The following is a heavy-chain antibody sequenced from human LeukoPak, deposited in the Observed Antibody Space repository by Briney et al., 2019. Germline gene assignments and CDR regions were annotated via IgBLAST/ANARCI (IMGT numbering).Heavy chain of an antibody. J-gene: IGHJ4*02. CDR1: GFAFSSYA. Sequence: GGSLRLSCAASGFAFSSYAMSWVRQAPGKGLEWVSITSGSGGNPYYADSVKGRFTTSRDNSKNTLYLHMNSLRAEDTALYYCGKETGIILVRGAVDFWGQGTLVTVSS. V-gene: IGHV3-23*01. CDR3: GKETGIILVRGAVDF. D-gene: IGHD3-10*01. CDR2: TSGSGGNP.